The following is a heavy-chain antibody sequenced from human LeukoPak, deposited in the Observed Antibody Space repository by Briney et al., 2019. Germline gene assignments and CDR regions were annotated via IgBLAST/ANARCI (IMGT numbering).Heavy chain of an antibody. D-gene: IGHD6-13*01. V-gene: IGHV1-2*02. Sequence: ASVKVSCKASGYTFTGFYMHWVRQAPGQGLEWMGWINPNSGGTNYAQKFQGRVTMTRDTSISTAYMELSRLRSDDTAVYYCAAGSSWYADYYYMDVWGKGTTVTVSS. CDR2: INPNSGGT. CDR3: AAGSSWYADYYYMDV. J-gene: IGHJ6*03. CDR1: GYTFTGFY.